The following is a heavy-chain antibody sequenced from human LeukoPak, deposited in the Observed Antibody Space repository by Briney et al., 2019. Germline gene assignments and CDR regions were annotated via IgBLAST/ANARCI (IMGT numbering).Heavy chain of an antibody. V-gene: IGHV3-20*04. CDR1: GFTFDDYG. Sequence: GGSLRLSCAASGFTFDDYGMSWVCQAPGKGLEWVSGIYWNGGRTAYADSVKGRFTISRDNAKNSLYLQMNSLRVEDTALYYCARRQFDYYGSGSAFDYWGQGTLVTVSS. CDR3: ARRQFDYYGSGSAFDY. D-gene: IGHD3-10*01. J-gene: IGHJ4*02. CDR2: IYWNGGRT.